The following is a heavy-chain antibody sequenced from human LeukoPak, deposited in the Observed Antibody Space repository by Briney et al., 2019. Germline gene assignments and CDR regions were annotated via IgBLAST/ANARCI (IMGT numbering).Heavy chain of an antibody. CDR2: KHYGGGA. J-gene: IGHJ3*01. D-gene: IGHD3-10*01. CDR1: GGSITSNY. V-gene: IGHV4-59*01. CDR3: ARDTFYYGSEDDYDDVFDL. Sequence: PSETLSLTCTVSGGSITSNYWSWIRQPPGKGLEWIGYKHYGGGANAHPSLRSRVTISVDTSKNQFSLKLNSVTAADTAVYYCARDTFYYGSEDDYDDVFDLWSQGTMVTVSS.